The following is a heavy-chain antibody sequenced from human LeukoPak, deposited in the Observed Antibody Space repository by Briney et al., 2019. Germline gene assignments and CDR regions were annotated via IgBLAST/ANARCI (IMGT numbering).Heavy chain of an antibody. CDR2: LNHSGST. V-gene: IGHV4-34*01. J-gene: IGHJ1*01. D-gene: IGHD6-19*01. Sequence: SETLSLTCAVYGGSFSGYYWSWIRQPPGKGLEWIGELNHSGSTDYNPSLKSRVTISVDTSKNQFSLKLSSVTAADTAVYYCASSGRYGAFQHWGQGTLVTVSS. CDR1: GGSFSGYY. CDR3: ASSGRYGAFQH.